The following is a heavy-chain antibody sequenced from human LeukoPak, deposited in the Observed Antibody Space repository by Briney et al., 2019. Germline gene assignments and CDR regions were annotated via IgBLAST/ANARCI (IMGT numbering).Heavy chain of an antibody. D-gene: IGHD3-10*01. Sequence: PSETLSLTCTVSGGSISSGGYYWSWIRQHPGKGLEWIGYIYYSGSTDYNPSLKSRVTISVDTSKNQFSLKLSSVTAADTAVYYCARLWFGEFVFDYWGQGTLVTVSS. CDR2: IYYSGST. CDR1: GGSISSGGYY. J-gene: IGHJ4*02. V-gene: IGHV4-31*03. CDR3: ARLWFGEFVFDY.